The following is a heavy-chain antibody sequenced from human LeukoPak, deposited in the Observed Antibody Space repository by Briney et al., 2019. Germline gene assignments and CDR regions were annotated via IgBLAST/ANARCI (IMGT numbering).Heavy chain of an antibody. CDR1: GGSIGSRSYY. CDR3: ARRGSGWLDHAFDI. D-gene: IGHD6-19*01. V-gene: IGHV4-39*01. J-gene: IGHJ3*02. CDR2: IYYSGST. Sequence: SETLSLTCTVSGGSIGSRSYYWGWIRQPPGRGLEWIDSIYYSGSTYYNPSLKSRVTISVDTSKNQFSLKLSSVTAADTAVYHCARRGSGWLDHAFDIWGQGTMVTVSS.